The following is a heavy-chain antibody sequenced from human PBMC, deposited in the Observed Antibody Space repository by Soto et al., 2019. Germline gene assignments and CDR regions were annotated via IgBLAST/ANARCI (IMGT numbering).Heavy chain of an antibody. CDR2: IYPGDSDT. Sequence: GESLKISCKGSGYSFTSYWIGWVRQMPGKGLEWMGIIYPGDSDTRYSPSFQGQVTISADKSISTAYLQWSSLKASDTAMYYCARHYPPVVVRGVVYYYYYGMDVWGQGTTATVSS. J-gene: IGHJ6*02. D-gene: IGHD3-10*01. V-gene: IGHV5-51*01. CDR3: ARHYPPVVVRGVVYYYYYGMDV. CDR1: GYSFTSYW.